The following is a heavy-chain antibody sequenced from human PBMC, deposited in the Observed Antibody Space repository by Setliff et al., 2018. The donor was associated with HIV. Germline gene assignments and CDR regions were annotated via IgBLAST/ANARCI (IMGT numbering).Heavy chain of an antibody. J-gene: IGHJ6*03. D-gene: IGHD2-21*01. V-gene: IGHV4-59*11. CDR1: GDSISGHF. Sequence: SETLSLTCTVSGDSISGHFWNWIRQTPDKGLEWIGRAYYNGQDDHNPSLRSRLTISVDTSKNQLSLTLTSVTAADTAIYYCARGIVPPTRQGYYYMDVWGKGTTVTVSS. CDR3: ARGIVPPTRQGYYYMDV. CDR2: AYYNGQD.